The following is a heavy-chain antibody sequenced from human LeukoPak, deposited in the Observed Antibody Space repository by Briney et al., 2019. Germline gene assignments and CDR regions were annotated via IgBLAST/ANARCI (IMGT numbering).Heavy chain of an antibody. V-gene: IGHV3-74*01. Sequence: PGGSLRLSCAASGFTVSSNYMCWVRQAPGKGLVWVSRINSDVSSTTYADSVRGRFTISRDSAKNSLYLQMNSLRAEDTAVYYCARAFGGYDSQYFYYYMDVWGKGTTVTVSS. CDR2: INSDVSST. J-gene: IGHJ6*03. CDR1: GFTVSSNY. CDR3: ARAFGGYDSQYFYYYMDV. D-gene: IGHD5-12*01.